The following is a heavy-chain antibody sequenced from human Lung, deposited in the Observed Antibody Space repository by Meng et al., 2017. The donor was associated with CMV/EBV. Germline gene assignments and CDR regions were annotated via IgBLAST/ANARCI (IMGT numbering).Heavy chain of an antibody. D-gene: IGHD3-22*01. V-gene: IGHV1-69*13. CDR1: GGTFSTYV. CDR2: IIPMFGTT. Sequence: SVKVSCKASGGTFSTYVFSWVRQAPGQGLEWLGGIIPMFGTTNYAQKFQGRLTIKADDSTRTAYMDLSSLTSEDTAVYYCARHAEDYYDSRDFSPYAHXGQGXLVTVSS. J-gene: IGHJ4*02. CDR3: ARHAEDYYDSRDFSPYAH.